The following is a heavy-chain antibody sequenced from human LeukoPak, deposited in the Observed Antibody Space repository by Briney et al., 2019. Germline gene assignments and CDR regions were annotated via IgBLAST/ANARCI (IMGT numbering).Heavy chain of an antibody. CDR3: ARDRRATYYYDTSAY. CDR2: ISGSGGST. D-gene: IGHD3-22*01. Sequence: GGSLRLSCAASGFTLSSYAMSWVRQAPGKGLGWVSGISGSGGSTYYADSVKGRFTISRDNSKNTLYLQMNSLRAEDTAVYYCARDRRATYYYDTSAYWGQGTLVTVSS. J-gene: IGHJ4*02. CDR1: GFTLSSYA. V-gene: IGHV3-23*01.